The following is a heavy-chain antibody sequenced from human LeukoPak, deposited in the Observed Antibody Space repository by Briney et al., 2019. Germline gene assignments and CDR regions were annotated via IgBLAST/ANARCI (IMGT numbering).Heavy chain of an antibody. Sequence: ASVKVPCKASGGTFSSYAISWVRQAPGQGLEWMGGIIPIFGTANYAQKFQGRVTITADESTSTAYMELSSLRSEDTAVYYCASPARIAARQGPTPGYYFDYWGQGTLVTVSS. CDR3: ASPARIAARQGPTPGYYFDY. CDR1: GGTFSSYA. J-gene: IGHJ4*02. V-gene: IGHV1-69*13. CDR2: IIPIFGTA. D-gene: IGHD6-6*01.